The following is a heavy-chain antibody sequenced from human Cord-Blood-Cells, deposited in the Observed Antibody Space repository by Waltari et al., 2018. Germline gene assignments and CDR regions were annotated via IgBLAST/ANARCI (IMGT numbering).Heavy chain of an antibody. J-gene: IGHJ4*02. CDR2: IKHNGST. D-gene: IGHD6-13*01. Sequence: QVQLQQWGAGPLTPSETLSLTCAVYGGSFSGYYWRWIRQPPGKGLEWIGEIKHNGSTNYHPSLKSRVTISVDKSKNQFSRKLSAVTAADTAVYYCARGLAAPDYWGQGTLVTVSS. V-gene: IGHV4-34*01. CDR1: GGSFSGYY. CDR3: ARGLAAPDY.